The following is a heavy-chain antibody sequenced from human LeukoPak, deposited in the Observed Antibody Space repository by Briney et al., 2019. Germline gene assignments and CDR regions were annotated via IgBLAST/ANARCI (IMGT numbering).Heavy chain of an antibody. Sequence: GGSLRLSCAASGFTFSSNYMTWVRQAPGKGLEWVSVIYSGGSTNYSDSVKGRFTISRDNAKNTVYRQMNSLRVEDTAVYYCARDPQYDSAWGQGTLVTVSS. CDR3: ARDPQYDSA. V-gene: IGHV3-53*01. D-gene: IGHD3-3*01. J-gene: IGHJ5*02. CDR2: IYSGGST. CDR1: GFTFSSNY.